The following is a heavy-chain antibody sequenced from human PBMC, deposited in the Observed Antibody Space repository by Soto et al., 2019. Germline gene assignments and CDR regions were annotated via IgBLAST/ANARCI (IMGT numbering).Heavy chain of an antibody. CDR2: INPSGGST. D-gene: IGHD2-15*01. CDR1: GYTFTSYY. Sequence: QVQLVQSGAEVKKPGASVKVSCKASGYTFTSYYMHWVRQAPGQGLEWMGIINPSGGSTSYAQKFQGRVTMTRDSSTSTVYMELSSLRSEDTAVYYCARDECSGGSRYRAERYYYYYMDVWGKGTTVTVSS. CDR3: ARDECSGGSRYRAERYYYYYMDV. J-gene: IGHJ6*03. V-gene: IGHV1-46*03.